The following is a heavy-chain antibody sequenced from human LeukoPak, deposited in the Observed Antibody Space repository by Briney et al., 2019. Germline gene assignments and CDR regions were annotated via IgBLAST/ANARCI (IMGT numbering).Heavy chain of an antibody. CDR1: GFTFSSYS. J-gene: IGHJ4*02. Sequence: GGSLRLSCAASGFTFSSYSMNWVRQAPGKGLEWVSSISSSSSYIYYADSVKGRFTISRDNAENSLYLQMNSLRAEDTAVYYCARAPDYYGSGGYWGQGTLVTVSS. CDR2: ISSSSSYI. D-gene: IGHD3-10*01. V-gene: IGHV3-21*01. CDR3: ARAPDYYGSGGY.